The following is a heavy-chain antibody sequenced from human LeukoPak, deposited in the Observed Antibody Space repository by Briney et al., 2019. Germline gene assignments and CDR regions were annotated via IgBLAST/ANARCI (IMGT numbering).Heavy chain of an antibody. CDR2: INPSGGST. J-gene: IGHJ5*02. D-gene: IGHD2-15*01. CDR3: ARAFRRVVAPSGWFDP. CDR1: GYTFTSYY. Sequence: GASVKVSCKASGYTFTSYYMHWVRQAPGQGLEWMGIINPSGGSTSYAQKFQGRVTMTRDTSTSTVYMELSSLRSEDTAVYYRARAFRRVVAPSGWFDPWGQGTLVTVSS. V-gene: IGHV1-46*01.